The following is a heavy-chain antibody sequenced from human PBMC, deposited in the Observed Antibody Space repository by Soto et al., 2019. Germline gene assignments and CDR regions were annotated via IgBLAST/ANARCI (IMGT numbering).Heavy chain of an antibody. J-gene: IGHJ6*03. CDR2: IWNDGSNN. D-gene: IGHD3-3*01. CDR3: ARVVYDFWSGYYYYYMDV. Sequence: GGSLRLSCAASGFTFNNYGMHWVRQAPGKGLEWLAVIWNDGSNNYYANSVKGRFTISRENSKNTLYLKMSSLRAEDTAVYYCARVVYDFWSGYYYYYMDVWGKGATVTVSS. V-gene: IGHV3-33*01. CDR1: GFTFNNYG.